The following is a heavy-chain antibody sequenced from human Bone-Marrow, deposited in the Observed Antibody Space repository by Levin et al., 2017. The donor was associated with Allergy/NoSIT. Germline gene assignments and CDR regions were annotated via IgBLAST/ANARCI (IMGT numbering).Heavy chain of an antibody. CDR1: GYSFTNYW. J-gene: IGHJ4*02. CDR3: ARLHPGITVGDY. CDR2: IDPGDSDT. D-gene: IGHD6-19*01. Sequence: GESLKISCKGSGYSFTNYWIGWVRQLPGKGLEWMGIIDPGDSDTKYSPSFQGQVTISADKSISTAYLQWSSLKASDSAMYYCARLHPGITVGDYWGQGTLVTVSS. V-gene: IGHV5-51*01.